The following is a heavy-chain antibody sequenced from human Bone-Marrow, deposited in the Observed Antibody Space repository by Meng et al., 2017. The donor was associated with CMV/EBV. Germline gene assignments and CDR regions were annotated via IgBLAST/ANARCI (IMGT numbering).Heavy chain of an antibody. CDR2: IVVGSGNT. CDR3: AAGIYDFWSGYSLGY. Sequence: SVNASCKALGFTFTSSAVQWVRQARGQRLEWIGWIVVGSGNTNYAQKFQERVTITRDMSTSTAYMELSSLRSEDTAVYYCAAGIYDFWSGYSLGYWGHGTLVTGSS. J-gene: IGHJ4*01. D-gene: IGHD3-3*01. CDR1: GFTFTSSA. V-gene: IGHV1-58*01.